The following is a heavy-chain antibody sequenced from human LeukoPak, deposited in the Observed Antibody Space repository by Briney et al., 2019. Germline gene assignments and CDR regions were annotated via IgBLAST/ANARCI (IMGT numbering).Heavy chain of an antibody. CDR1: GFTFGDYA. V-gene: IGHV3-49*03. J-gene: IGHJ4*02. CDR2: IRSKAYGETA. Sequence: GGSLRLSCTASGFTFGDYAASWIRQAPGKGLEWVGFIRSKAYGETADYAASVKGRFTISRDDSKAIAYLQMNSLKTEDTAVYHCTRDRGAYNLYDYWGQGTLVTVSS. D-gene: IGHD1-1*01. CDR3: TRDRGAYNLYDY.